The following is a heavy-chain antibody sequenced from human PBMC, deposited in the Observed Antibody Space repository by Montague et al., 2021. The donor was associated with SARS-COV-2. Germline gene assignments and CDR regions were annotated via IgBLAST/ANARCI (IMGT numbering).Heavy chain of an antibody. CDR3: ARGSYGPGAFDI. CDR1: GGSISSYY. J-gene: IGHJ3*02. V-gene: IGHV4-59*01. D-gene: IGHD5-18*01. Sequence: SETLSLTCTVSGGSISSYYWSWIRQPPGKGLEWIGYIYYSGSTNYNPSLKSRVTISLYTSKNQFSLKLNSVTAADAAVYYCARGSYGPGAFDIWGQGTMVTASS. CDR2: IYYSGST.